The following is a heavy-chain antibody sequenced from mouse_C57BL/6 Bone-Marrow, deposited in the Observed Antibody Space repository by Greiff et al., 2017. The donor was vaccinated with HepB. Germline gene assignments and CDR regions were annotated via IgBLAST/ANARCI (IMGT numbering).Heavy chain of an antibody. J-gene: IGHJ3*01. CDR1: GFTFSSYA. CDR2: ISSGGDYI. CDR3: TRDYYGSSYPWFAY. D-gene: IGHD1-1*01. Sequence: DVQLVESGEGLVKPGGSLKLSCAASGFTFSSYAMSWVRQTPEKRLEWVAYISSGGDYIYYADTVKGRFTISRDNARNTLYLQMSSLKSEDTAMYYCTRDYYGSSYPWFAYWGQGTLVTVSA. V-gene: IGHV5-9-1*02.